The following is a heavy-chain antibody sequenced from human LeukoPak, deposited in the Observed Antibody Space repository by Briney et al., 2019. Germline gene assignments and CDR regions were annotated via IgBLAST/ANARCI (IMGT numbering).Heavy chain of an antibody. Sequence: SGTLSLTCAVSGGSISSSNWWSWVRQPPGKGLEWIGEIYHSGSTNYNPSLKSRVTISVDKSKNQFSLKLSSVTAADTAVYYCARIHRYCSGGACYVLDNWGQGTLVAVSS. CDR3: ARIHRYCSGGACYVLDN. J-gene: IGHJ4*02. D-gene: IGHD2-15*01. V-gene: IGHV4-4*02. CDR2: IYHSGST. CDR1: GGSISSSNW.